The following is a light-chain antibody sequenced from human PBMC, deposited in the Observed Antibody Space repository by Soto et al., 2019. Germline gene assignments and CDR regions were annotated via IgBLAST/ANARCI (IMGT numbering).Light chain of an antibody. CDR1: SSNIGAGYD. CDR3: QSFDSSLSGAL. CDR2: ADI. J-gene: IGLJ2*01. V-gene: IGLV1-40*01. Sequence: QSVLTQPPSVSGAPGQTVTISCNGSSSNIGAGYDVHWYRQLPGAAPKVLIYADIHRPSGVPGRFSASKSGSSASLAITGLQAEDEADYYCQSFDSSLSGALFGGGTKVTVL.